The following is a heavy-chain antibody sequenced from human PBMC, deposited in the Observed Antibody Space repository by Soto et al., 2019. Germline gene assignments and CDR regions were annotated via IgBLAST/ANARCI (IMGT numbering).Heavy chain of an antibody. Sequence: QVQLVESGGGVVQPGRSLRLSCAASGFTFSSYGMHWVRQATGKGLEWVAVIWYDGSNKYYADSVKGRFTISRDNSKNTLYLQMNSLRAEDTAVYYCARGSVVVVAATLGLDLWGQGTLVTVSS. CDR3: ARGSVVVVAATLGLDL. V-gene: IGHV3-33*01. J-gene: IGHJ5*02. D-gene: IGHD2-15*01. CDR1: GFTFSSYG. CDR2: IWYDGSNK.